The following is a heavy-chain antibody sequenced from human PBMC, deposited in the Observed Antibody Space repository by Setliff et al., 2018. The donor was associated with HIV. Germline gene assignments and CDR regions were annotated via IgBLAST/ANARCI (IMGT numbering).Heavy chain of an antibody. D-gene: IGHD5-18*01. V-gene: IGHV3-49*04. CDR1: GFTFGDYA. J-gene: IGHJ3*02. CDR3: TRDKGYAFDI. CDR2: IRSKAYGGTT. Sequence: GESLKISCTASGFTFGDYAMSWVRQAPGKGLEWVGFIRSKAYGGTTEYAASVKDRFTVSRDDSKIIAYLQINSLKTEDTAVYYCTRDKGYAFDIWGQGTMVTVSS.